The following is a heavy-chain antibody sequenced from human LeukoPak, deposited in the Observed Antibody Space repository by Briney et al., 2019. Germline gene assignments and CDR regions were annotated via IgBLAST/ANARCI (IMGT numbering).Heavy chain of an antibody. D-gene: IGHD2-15*01. CDR1: GYTLTELS. Sequence: ASVNVSCKVSGYTLTELSMHWVRQAPGKGLEWMGGFDPEDGETIYAQKFQGRVTMTEDTSTDAAYMELSSLRSEDTAVYYCATDQLGYCSGGSCYEGLYGMDVWGQGTTVTVSS. J-gene: IGHJ6*02. CDR3: ATDQLGYCSGGSCYEGLYGMDV. CDR2: FDPEDGET. V-gene: IGHV1-24*01.